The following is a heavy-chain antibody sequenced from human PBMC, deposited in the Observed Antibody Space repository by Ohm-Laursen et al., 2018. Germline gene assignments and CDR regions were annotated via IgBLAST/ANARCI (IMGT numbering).Heavy chain of an antibody. J-gene: IGHJ3*02. CDR1: GFTFSDYY. D-gene: IGHD2-15*01. Sequence: SLRLSCAASGFTFSDYYMNWVRQAPGKGLEWVSCITKNGATEYADSVKGRFTITRDNAMKSVFLQMNSLRDEDTAVYYCTGDGVAAHPGDAFDIWGHGTMVTVSS. CDR3: TGDGVAAHPGDAFDI. CDR2: ITKNGAT. V-gene: IGHV3-69-1*01.